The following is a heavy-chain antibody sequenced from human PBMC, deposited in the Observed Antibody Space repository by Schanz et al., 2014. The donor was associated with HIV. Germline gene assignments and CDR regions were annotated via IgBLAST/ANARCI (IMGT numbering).Heavy chain of an antibody. J-gene: IGHJ6*02. CDR2: ISGSGGHT. D-gene: IGHD1-20*01. CDR3: ARDKGDNWAGFYYYYGMDV. V-gene: IGHV3-23*01. Sequence: EVQLLESGGGLVQPGGSLRLSCAASGFTFSSYAMSWVRQAPGKGLVWVSLISGSGGHTYYADSVKGRFTISRDNARNTLYLQMNSLRAEDTAVYYCARDKGDNWAGFYYYYGMDVWGQGTTVTVSS. CDR1: GFTFSSYA.